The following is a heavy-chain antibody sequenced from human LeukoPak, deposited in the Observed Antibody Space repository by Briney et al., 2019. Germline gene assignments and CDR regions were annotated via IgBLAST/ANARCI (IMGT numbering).Heavy chain of an antibody. J-gene: IGHJ4*02. CDR3: ARDLYCSGGSCLYFDY. D-gene: IGHD2-15*01. CDR2: ISYDGSNK. Sequence: GGSLRLSCAASGFTFSNYGMNWVRQAPGKGLEWVAVISYDGSNKYYADSVKGRFTISRDNSKNTLYLQMNSLRAEDTAVYFCARDLYCSGGSCLYFDYWGQGTLVTVSS. CDR1: GFTFSNYG. V-gene: IGHV3-30*03.